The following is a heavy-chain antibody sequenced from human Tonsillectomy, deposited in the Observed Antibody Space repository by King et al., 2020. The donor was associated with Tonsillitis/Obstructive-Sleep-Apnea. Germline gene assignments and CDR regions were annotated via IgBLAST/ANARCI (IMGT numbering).Heavy chain of an antibody. J-gene: IGHJ4*02. V-gene: IGHV3-15*01. D-gene: IGHD5-18*01. CDR1: GFTFSDAW. Sequence: EVQLVESGGGLVRPGGSLRLSCAASGFTFSDAWMSWVRQAPGKGLEWVGRIKSLPDGGTTEYAAPVKARFTISRDDSKNTLYLQMNSLKSDDTAMYFCATTDTASAYWGRGTLVSVSS. CDR2: IKSLPDGGTT. CDR3: ATTDTASAY.